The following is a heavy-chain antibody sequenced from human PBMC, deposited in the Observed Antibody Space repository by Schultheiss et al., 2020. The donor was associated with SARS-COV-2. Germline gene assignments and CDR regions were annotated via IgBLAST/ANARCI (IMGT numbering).Heavy chain of an antibody. Sequence: SETLSLTCTVSGDSVSSGSYYWSWIRQPPGKGLEWIGEINHSGSTYYNPSLKSRVTISVDTSKNQFSLKLSSVTAADTAVYYCAREEMATRADYWGQGTLVTVSS. CDR2: INHSGST. CDR1: GDSVSSGSYY. J-gene: IGHJ4*02. V-gene: IGHV4-61*01. D-gene: IGHD5-24*01. CDR3: AREEMATRADY.